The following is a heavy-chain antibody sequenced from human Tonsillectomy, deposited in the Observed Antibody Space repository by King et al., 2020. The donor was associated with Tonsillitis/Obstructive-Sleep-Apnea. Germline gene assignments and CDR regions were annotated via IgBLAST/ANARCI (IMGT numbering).Heavy chain of an antibody. CDR1: GDSITSSSYY. CDR3: ATTGGRGAFGI. J-gene: IGHJ3*02. Sequence: QLQESGPGLVKPSETLSLSCTVSGDSITSSSYYWAWIRQPPGKGLEWLGSMDYSGSTYYKPSLKSRVTISVDTAKNQFSLGLSSVTAADMAVYYCATTGGRGAFGIWGQGTVVTVSS. CDR2: MDYSGST. D-gene: IGHD3-10*01. V-gene: IGHV4-39*01.